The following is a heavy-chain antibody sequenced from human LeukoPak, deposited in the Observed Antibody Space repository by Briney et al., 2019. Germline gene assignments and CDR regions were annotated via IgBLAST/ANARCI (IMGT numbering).Heavy chain of an antibody. V-gene: IGHV3-7*01. Sequence: GGSLTLSCAASGFTFSYYWMSWVRQAPGKGQEGVANIKQDGSEEYYVDSVKLLLTISRDNAKNSLDLQMNSLRAEDTAVYYCARGSTYYDSSGQVPFDYWGQGTLVTVSS. CDR1: GFTFSYYW. D-gene: IGHD3-22*01. CDR2: IKQDGSEE. J-gene: IGHJ4*02. CDR3: ARGSTYYDSSGQVPFDY.